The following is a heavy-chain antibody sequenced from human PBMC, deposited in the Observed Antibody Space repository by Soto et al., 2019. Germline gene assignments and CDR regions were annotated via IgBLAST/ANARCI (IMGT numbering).Heavy chain of an antibody. Sequence: ESGGGVVQAGRSLRLSCTASGLTLNSFAIHWVRQAPGKGLEWVSVISEDGGNKYFAGSVRGRFLISRDNSKNTVYLQMNSLRLEDTAVYFCARRLTRTVSALGYWGQGTLVSVSS. CDR2: ISEDGGNK. V-gene: IGHV3-30-3*01. J-gene: IGHJ4*02. CDR1: GLTLNSFA. D-gene: IGHD6-19*01. CDR3: ARRLTRTVSALGY.